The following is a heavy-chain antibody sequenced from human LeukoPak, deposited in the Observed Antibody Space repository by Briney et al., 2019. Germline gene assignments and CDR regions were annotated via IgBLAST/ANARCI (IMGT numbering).Heavy chain of an antibody. V-gene: IGHV3-30*04. J-gene: IGHJ4*02. CDR3: AKDPDYYGSGRPYYFDY. CDR2: ISYDGSNK. Sequence: GRSLRLSCAASGFTFSSYAMHWVRQAPGKGLEWVAVISYDGSNKYSADSVKGRFTISRDNSKNTLYLQMNSLRAEDTAVYYCAKDPDYYGSGRPYYFDYWGQGTLVTVSS. D-gene: IGHD3-10*01. CDR1: GFTFSSYA.